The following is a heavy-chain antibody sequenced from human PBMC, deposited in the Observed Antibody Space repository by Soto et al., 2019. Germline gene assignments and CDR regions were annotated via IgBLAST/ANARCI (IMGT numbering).Heavy chain of an antibody. V-gene: IGHV5-51*01. CDR2: IYPGDSDT. CDR1: GYSFTTYW. Sequence: GESLKISCKGSGYSFTTYWIGWVRQMPGKGLEWMGIIYPGDSDTRYSPSFQVQVTIPADKSISTAYLQWGSLKASDTAMYYCARGSTGYYFEYWRRGTPVTVSS. J-gene: IGHJ4*02. CDR3: ARGSTGYYFEY. D-gene: IGHD3-22*01.